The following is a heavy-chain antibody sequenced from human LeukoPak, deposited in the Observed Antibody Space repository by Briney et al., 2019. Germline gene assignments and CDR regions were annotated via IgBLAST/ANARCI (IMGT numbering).Heavy chain of an antibody. Sequence: PGGSLRLSCAASGFTFSSYGMHWVRQAPGKGLEWVAVISYDGSNKYYADSVKGRFTISRDNSKNTLYLQMNSLRAEDTAVYYCAKEYVSSSWYLYYYGMDVWGQGTTVTGSS. CDR1: GFTFSSYG. V-gene: IGHV3-30*18. CDR2: ISYDGSNK. D-gene: IGHD6-13*01. CDR3: AKEYVSSSWYLYYYGMDV. J-gene: IGHJ6*02.